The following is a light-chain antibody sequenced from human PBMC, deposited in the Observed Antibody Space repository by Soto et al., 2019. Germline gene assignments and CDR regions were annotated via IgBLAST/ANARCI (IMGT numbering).Light chain of an antibody. Sequence: QSVLTQPPSVSGAPGQRVTISCTGSSSNIGAGYDVHWYQQLPGTAPKLLIYGNSNRPSGVPDRFSGSKSGTSASLAITGLQAEDEADYCCQSYDSSLCGWVFGGGTKLTVL. V-gene: IGLV1-40*01. CDR3: QSYDSSLCGWV. CDR2: GNS. CDR1: SSNIGAGYD. J-gene: IGLJ3*02.